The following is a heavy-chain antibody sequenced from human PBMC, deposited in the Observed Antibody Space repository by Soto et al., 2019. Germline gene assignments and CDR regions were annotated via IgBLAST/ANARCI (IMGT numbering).Heavy chain of an antibody. J-gene: IGHJ4*02. CDR1: GFTFSSYA. D-gene: IGHD3-10*01. CDR3: AKDRTTMVRGVIIY. V-gene: IGHV3-23*01. Sequence: EVQLLESGGGLVQPGGSLRLSCAASGFTFSSYAMSWVRQAPGKGLEWVSAISGSGGSTYYADSVKGRFTISRDNSKNAPDLQINSLRAENTAVYYSAKDRTTMVRGVIIYWGQGTLVTVST. CDR2: ISGSGGST.